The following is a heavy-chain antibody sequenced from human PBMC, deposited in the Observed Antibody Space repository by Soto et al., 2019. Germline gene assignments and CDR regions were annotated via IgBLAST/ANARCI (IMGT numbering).Heavy chain of an antibody. D-gene: IGHD3-22*01. CDR3: ARVYYDSSGYYHPWYFDY. CDR1: GFSVSRYG. J-gene: IGHJ4*02. Sequence: PGGSLRLWGAASGFSVSRYGMSWVRQDRGRGLEWVSYISSSGSTIYYADSVKGRFTISRDNAKNSLYLQMNSLRAEDTAVYYCARVYYDSSGYYHPWYFDYWGQGTLVTVSS. CDR2: ISSSGSTI. V-gene: IGHV3-48*03.